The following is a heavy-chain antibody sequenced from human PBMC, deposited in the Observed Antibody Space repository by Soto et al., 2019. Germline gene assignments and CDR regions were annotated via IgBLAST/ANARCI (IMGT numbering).Heavy chain of an antibody. CDR1: GFTFSSYA. J-gene: IGHJ6*02. CDR2: ISGSGGST. CDR3: AKXRFLEWLFLGYYYGMDV. Sequence: GGSLRLSCAASGFTFSSYAMSWVRQAPGKGLEWVSAISGSGGSTYYADSVKGRFTISRDNSKNTLYLQMNSLRAEDTAVYYCAKXRFLEWLFLGYYYGMDVWGQGTTVTVSS. D-gene: IGHD3-3*01. V-gene: IGHV3-23*01.